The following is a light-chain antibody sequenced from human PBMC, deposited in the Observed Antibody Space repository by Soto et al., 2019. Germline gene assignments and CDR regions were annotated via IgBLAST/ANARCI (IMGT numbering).Light chain of an antibody. Sequence: QSVLTQPPSVSAAPGQKVTISCSGVSSNIGDNYVSWYQQVPGTAPKLLIYDNNRRPSGIPDRFSGSKSGTSATLGITGLQTGDEADYFCGTWDSRFSAGMFGGGTKLTVL. J-gene: IGLJ3*02. CDR3: GTWDSRFSAGM. V-gene: IGLV1-51*01. CDR2: DNN. CDR1: SSNIGDNY.